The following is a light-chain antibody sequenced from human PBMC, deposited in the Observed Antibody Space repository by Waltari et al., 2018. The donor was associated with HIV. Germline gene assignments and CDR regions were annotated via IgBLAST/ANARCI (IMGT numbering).Light chain of an antibody. J-gene: IGKJ5*01. Sequence: IVLTQSPATLSLSPGERATLSCRASQSVSSYVAWYQQKPGQTPRLLIYDASNRATGIPARFSGSGSGTDFTLTISSLEPEDFAVYYCQQRSNWPPITFGQGTRLEIK. CDR1: QSVSSY. V-gene: IGKV3-11*01. CDR2: DAS. CDR3: QQRSNWPPIT.